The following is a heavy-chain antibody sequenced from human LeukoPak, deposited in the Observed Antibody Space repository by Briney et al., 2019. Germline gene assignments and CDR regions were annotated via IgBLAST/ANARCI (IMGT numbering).Heavy chain of an antibody. V-gene: IGHV4-59*01. CDR3: ARHRDIAALDGWFDP. D-gene: IGHD6-6*01. Sequence: SETLSLTCTVSGGSISGYYWSWIRQPPGKGLEWIGYNYYSGSTNYNPSLKSRVTISVDTSKNQFSLKLSSGTAADTAVYYCARHRDIAALDGWFDPWGQGTPVTVSS. J-gene: IGHJ5*02. CDR2: NYYSGST. CDR1: GGSISGYY.